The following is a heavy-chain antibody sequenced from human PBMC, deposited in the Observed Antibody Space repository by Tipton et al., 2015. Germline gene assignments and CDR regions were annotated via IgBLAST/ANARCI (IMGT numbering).Heavy chain of an antibody. Sequence: LRLSCAVSAYSISTDYYWVWIRQPPGKGLEWIGTISHSGNTFYNPSLKSRVTISADTSKNQFSLTLNSVAAADTAVYYCARDLEHGMDVWGHGTTVTVSS. CDR1: AYSISTDYY. CDR2: ISHSGNT. CDR3: ARDLEHGMDV. J-gene: IGHJ6*02. V-gene: IGHV4-38-2*02. D-gene: IGHD5-24*01.